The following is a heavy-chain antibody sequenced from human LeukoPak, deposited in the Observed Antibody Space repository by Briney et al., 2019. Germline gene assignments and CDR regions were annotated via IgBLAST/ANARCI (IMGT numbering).Heavy chain of an antibody. CDR3: AKGLVSVGASVYYYYYMDV. D-gene: IGHD1-26*01. V-gene: IGHV3-23*01. CDR2: ISGSGGST. J-gene: IGHJ6*03. Sequence: GGSLRLSCAASGFTFSSYAMSWVRQAPGKGLEWVSAISGSGGSTYYADSVKGRFTISRDNSKNTLYLQMNSLRAEDTAVYYCAKGLVSVGASVYYYYYMDVWGKGTTVTVSS. CDR1: GFTFSSYA.